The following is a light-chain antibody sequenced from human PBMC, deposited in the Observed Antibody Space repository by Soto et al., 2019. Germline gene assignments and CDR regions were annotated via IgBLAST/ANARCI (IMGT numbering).Light chain of an antibody. V-gene: IGKV2-28*01. J-gene: IGKJ1*01. Sequence: EIVMTQSPLSLTVTPGEPASISCKSSQSLQHNNGNTLLDWYMQKPGQSPQLLIYLGSRRAPGAPDRVSGSGSGTDFTLRISTVEADDAAIYYGMQALQTPRTFGQGPKLE. CDR3: MQALQTPRT. CDR1: QSLQHNNGNTL. CDR2: LGS.